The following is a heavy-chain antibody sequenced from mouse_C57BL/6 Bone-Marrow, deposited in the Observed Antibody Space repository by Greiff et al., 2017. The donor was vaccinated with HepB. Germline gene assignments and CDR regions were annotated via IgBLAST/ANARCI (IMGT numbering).Heavy chain of an antibody. CDR1: GYTFTSYG. CDR2: IYPRSGNI. CDR3: AKLLYWYFDV. Sequence: QVQLKQSGAELARPGASVKLSCKASGYTFTSYGISWVKQRTGQGLEWIGEIYPRSGNIYYNEKFKGKATLTADKSSSTAYMELRSLTSEDSAVYFCAKLLYWYFDVWGTGTTVTVSS. J-gene: IGHJ1*03. V-gene: IGHV1-81*01. D-gene: IGHD1-1*01.